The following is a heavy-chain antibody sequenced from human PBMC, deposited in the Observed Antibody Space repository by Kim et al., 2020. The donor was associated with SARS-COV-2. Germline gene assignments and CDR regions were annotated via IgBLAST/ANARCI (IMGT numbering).Heavy chain of an antibody. D-gene: IGHD1-26*01. V-gene: IGHV4-39*01. CDR3: ARQQPEWELLSFDY. Sequence: SETLSLTCTVSGGSISSSSYYWGWIRQPPGKGLEWIGSIYYSGSTYYNPSLKSRVTISVDTSKNQFSLKLSSVTAADTAVYYCARQQPEWELLSFDYWGKGTLVTVSS. J-gene: IGHJ4*02. CDR1: GGSISSSSYY. CDR2: IYYSGST.